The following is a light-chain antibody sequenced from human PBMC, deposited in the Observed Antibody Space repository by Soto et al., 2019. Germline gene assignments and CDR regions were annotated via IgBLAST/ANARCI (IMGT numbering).Light chain of an antibody. CDR2: EVT. Sequence: QSVLTPPASVSGSPGQSITISCTGTSSDIGGYNVVSWYQQHPRKAPKLIIYEVTNRPSGISDRFSASKSGNTASLTISGLQAEDEGDYYCSSYTRARTYVFGTGTKVTVL. V-gene: IGLV2-14*01. CDR3: SSYTRARTYV. CDR1: SSDIGGYNV. J-gene: IGLJ1*01.